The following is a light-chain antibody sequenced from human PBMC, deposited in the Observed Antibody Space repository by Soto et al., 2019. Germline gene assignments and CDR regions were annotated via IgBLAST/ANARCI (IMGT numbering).Light chain of an antibody. V-gene: IGKV1-5*03. CDR3: QQYNSYQYT. J-gene: IGKJ2*01. CDR2: KAS. CDR1: QSISSW. Sequence: DIQMTQSPSPLSASVGDRVTITCLASQSISSWLAWYQQKPVKAPKRLLYKASSLEGGIPSRFSGSGSETDFTLTISSLQPEDFATYYCQQYNSYQYTFGQGTKLEIK.